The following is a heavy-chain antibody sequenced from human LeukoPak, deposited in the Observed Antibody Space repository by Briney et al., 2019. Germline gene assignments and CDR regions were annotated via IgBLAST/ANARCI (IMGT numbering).Heavy chain of an antibody. D-gene: IGHD5-12*01. CDR1: GYSISSGYY. CDR3: ARDRYSGWLRIDY. CDR2: IYHSGST. J-gene: IGHJ4*02. V-gene: IGHV4-38-2*02. Sequence: SETLSLTCAVSGYSISSGYYWGWIRQPPGKGLEWIGSIYHSGSTYYNPPLKSRVTISVDTSKNQFSLRLSSETAADTAVYYCARDRYSGWLRIDYWGQGTLVTVSS.